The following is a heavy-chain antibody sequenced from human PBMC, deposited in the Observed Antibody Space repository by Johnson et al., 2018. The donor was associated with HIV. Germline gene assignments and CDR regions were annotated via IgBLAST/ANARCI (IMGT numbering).Heavy chain of an antibody. J-gene: IGHJ3*02. V-gene: IGHV3-9*01. CDR2: ISWNSGSI. D-gene: IGHD2/OR15-2a*01. CDR3: AKEQYYPDDAFDI. Sequence: VQLVESGGGLVQPGGSLRLSCAASGFTFSIYAMSWVRQAPGKGLEWVSGISWNSGSIGYADSVKGRFTISRDNAKNSLYLQMNSLRAEDTALYYCAKEQYYPDDAFDIWGQGTMVTVSS. CDR1: GFTFSIYA.